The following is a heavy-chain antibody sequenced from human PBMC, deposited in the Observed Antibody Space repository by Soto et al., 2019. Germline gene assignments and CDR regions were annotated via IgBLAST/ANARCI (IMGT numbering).Heavy chain of an antibody. V-gene: IGHV4-34*01. J-gene: IGHJ3*02. D-gene: IGHD2-2*01. Sequence: QVQLQQWGTGQLKSSETLSLTCAVNGGSFSGYYWSWIRQPPGKGLEWIGEIHHSGSTNYNPSLKSRATISLDTSKNQVSLKLTSVTAADTAVYYCATIVVVASTMRDDAFDIWGQGTMVTVSS. CDR3: ATIVVVASTMRDDAFDI. CDR1: GGSFSGYY. CDR2: IHHSGST.